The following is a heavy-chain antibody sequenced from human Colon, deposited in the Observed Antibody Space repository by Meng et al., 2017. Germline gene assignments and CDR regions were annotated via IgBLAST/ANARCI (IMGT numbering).Heavy chain of an antibody. D-gene: IGHD1-26*01. CDR1: GYTFTALD. CDR2: IKPNSGET. V-gene: IGHV1-8*01. J-gene: IGHJ4*02. Sequence: QVQLVQSGAEVKKPGASVRVSCKASGYTFTALDINWVRQATGQGLEWMGWIKPNSGETGYAQKFQGRFTMTRDTSISTFYMELSSLTSDDTAVYYCARGIWEGFDYWGQGALVTVSS. CDR3: ARGIWEGFDY.